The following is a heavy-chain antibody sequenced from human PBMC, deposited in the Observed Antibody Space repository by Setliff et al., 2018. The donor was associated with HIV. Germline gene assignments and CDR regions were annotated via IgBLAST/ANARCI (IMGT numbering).Heavy chain of an antibody. CDR1: GDTLSIHP. D-gene: IGHD3-22*01. V-gene: IGHV1-69*05. J-gene: IGHJ4*02. CDR3: ATYHYYDSSAYYIDLYYLDY. Sequence: SVKVSCKASGDTLSIHPISWVRQAPGRGLDWMGGIIPAFGTANYAQKFQCRVTITTDESTTTVFMELTGLRSEDTAVYYCATYHYYDSSAYYIDLYYLDYWGQGTLVTVSS. CDR2: IIPAFGTA.